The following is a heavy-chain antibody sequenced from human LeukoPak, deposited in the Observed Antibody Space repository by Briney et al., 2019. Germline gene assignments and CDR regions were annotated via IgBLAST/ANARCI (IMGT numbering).Heavy chain of an antibody. CDR2: ISGSGETT. Sequence: GGSLRLSCAASGFTFGSFSMSWVRQAPGKGLEWVSVISGSGETTFYADSVRGRFAISRDNSKSTLYLQMTSLRAEDTAIYYCARHVGISFWGQGTLVTVSS. D-gene: IGHD7-27*01. V-gene: IGHV3-23*01. CDR1: GFTFGSFS. CDR3: ARHVGISF. J-gene: IGHJ4*02.